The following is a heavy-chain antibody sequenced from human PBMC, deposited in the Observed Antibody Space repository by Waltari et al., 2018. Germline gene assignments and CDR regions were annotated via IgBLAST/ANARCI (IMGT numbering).Heavy chain of an antibody. CDR2: IIPIFGTA. CDR3: ARENDFWSGSSRSAFDY. Sequence: QVQLVQSGAEVKKPGSSVKVSCKASGGTFSSYATSWVRQAPAQGLEWMGGIIPIFGTANYAQKFQGRVTITADESTSTAYMELSSLRSEDTAVYYCARENDFWSGSSRSAFDYWGQGTLVTVSS. V-gene: IGHV1-69*12. CDR1: GGTFSSYA. D-gene: IGHD3-3*01. J-gene: IGHJ4*02.